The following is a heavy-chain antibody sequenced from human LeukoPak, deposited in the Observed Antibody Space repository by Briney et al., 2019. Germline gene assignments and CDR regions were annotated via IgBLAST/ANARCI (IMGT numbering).Heavy chain of an antibody. CDR1: GGSISSSSYY. J-gene: IGHJ4*02. D-gene: IGHD2-15*01. CDR3: ASRGGRGFFDY. CDR2: IYYSGST. V-gene: IGHV4-39*01. Sequence: PETLSLTCTVSGGSISSSSYYWGWIRQPPGKGLEWIGSIYYSGSTYYNPSLKSRVTISVDTSKNQFSLKLSSVTAADTAVYYCASRGGRGFFDYWGQGTLVTVSS.